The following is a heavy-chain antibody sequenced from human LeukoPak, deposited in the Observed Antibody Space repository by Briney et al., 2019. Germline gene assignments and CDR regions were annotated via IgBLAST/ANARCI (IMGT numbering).Heavy chain of an antibody. J-gene: IGHJ4*02. D-gene: IGHD3-22*01. CDR1: GGSISSSSYY. V-gene: IGHV4-39*01. CDR3: ARQPSIYYDSSGYVDY. Sequence: SETLSLPCTVSGGSISSSSYYWGWIRQPPGKGLEWIGSIYYSGSTYYNPSLKSRVTISVDTSKNQFSLKLSSVTAADTAVYYCARQPSIYYDSSGYVDYWGQGTLVTVSS. CDR2: IYYSGST.